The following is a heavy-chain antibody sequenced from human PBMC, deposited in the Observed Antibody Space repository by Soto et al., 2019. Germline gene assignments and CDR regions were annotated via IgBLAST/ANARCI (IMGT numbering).Heavy chain of an antibody. V-gene: IGHV3-33*01. CDR3: ARPPGYSYGYFDY. CDR2: IWYDGSNK. J-gene: IGHJ4*02. CDR1: GFTFSSYG. D-gene: IGHD5-18*01. Sequence: QVQLVESGGGVVQPGRSLRLSCAASGFTFSSYGMHWVRQAPGKGLEWVAVIWYDGSNKYYADSVKGRFTISRDNSKNTLYLQMNSLRAEDTAVYYCARPPGYSYGYFDYWGQGTLVTVSS.